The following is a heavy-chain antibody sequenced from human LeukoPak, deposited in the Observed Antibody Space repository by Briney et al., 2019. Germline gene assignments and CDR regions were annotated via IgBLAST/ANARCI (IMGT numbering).Heavy chain of an antibody. Sequence: ASVKVSCKASGYTFTSYGISWVRQAPGQGLKWLGWISACNGNTNYAQKLQCRVTMTTDTSTSTAYMELRSLRSDDTAVYYCASGPHTVTTIFDYWGQGTLVTVSS. D-gene: IGHD4-17*01. V-gene: IGHV1-18*01. CDR2: ISACNGNT. CDR3: ASGPHTVTTIFDY. CDR1: GYTFTSYG. J-gene: IGHJ4*02.